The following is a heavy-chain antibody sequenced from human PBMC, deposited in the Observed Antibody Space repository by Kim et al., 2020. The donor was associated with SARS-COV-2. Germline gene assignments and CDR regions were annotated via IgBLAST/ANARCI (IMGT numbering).Heavy chain of an antibody. V-gene: IGHV4-34*01. Sequence: SETLSLTCAVYGGSFSGYYWSWIRQPPGKGLEWIGEINHSGSTNYNPSLKSRVTISVDTSKNQFSLKLSSVTAADTAVYYCARRRGRKLTSYYFDYWGQGTLVTVSS. D-gene: IGHD2-15*01. CDR2: INHSGST. J-gene: IGHJ4*02. CDR3: ARRRGRKLTSYYFDY. CDR1: GGSFSGYY.